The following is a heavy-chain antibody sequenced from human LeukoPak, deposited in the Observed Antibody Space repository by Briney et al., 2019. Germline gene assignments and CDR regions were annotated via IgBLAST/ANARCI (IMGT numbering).Heavy chain of an antibody. CDR1: GGSISSSSYY. CDR3: ARQHLGLGSWD. CDR2: IYYSGST. Sequence: PSETLSLTCTVSGGSISSSSYYWGWIRQPPGKGLEWIGSIYYSGSTYYNPSLKSRVTISVDTSKNQFSLKLSSVTAADTAVYYCARQHLGLGSWDWGQGTLVTVSS. J-gene: IGHJ4*02. V-gene: IGHV4-39*01. D-gene: IGHD2-15*01.